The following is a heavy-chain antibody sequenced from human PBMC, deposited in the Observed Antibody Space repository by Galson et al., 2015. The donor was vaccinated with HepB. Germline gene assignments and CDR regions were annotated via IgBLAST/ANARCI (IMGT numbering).Heavy chain of an antibody. CDR1: GFMFSGSA. CDR3: AKRIPRTTDYKSKPYYYGLDV. CDR2: IRSERNSHAT. V-gene: IGHV3-73*01. Sequence: SLRLSCAASGFMFSGSAIHWVRQASGKGLEWIGRIRSERNSHATSYGQSVQGRFTMSRDDSENTAYLQMNSLKSGDTAVYYCAKRIPRTTDYKSKPYYYGLDVLGQGTTVTVSS. J-gene: IGHJ6*02. D-gene: IGHD4-11*01.